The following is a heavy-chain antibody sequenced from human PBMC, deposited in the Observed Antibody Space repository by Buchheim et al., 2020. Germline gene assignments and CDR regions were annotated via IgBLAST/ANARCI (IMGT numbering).Heavy chain of an antibody. D-gene: IGHD3-22*01. Sequence: QVQLVQSGAEVKKPGSSVKVSCKASGGTFSSYTISWVRQAPGQGLEWMGRIIPILGIANYAQKFQGRVTITADKSTSTAYMELSSLRSEDTAVYYCARGYYDSSGRYSVDYFDYWGQGTL. V-gene: IGHV1-69*02. CDR3: ARGYYDSSGRYSVDYFDY. CDR1: GGTFSSYT. J-gene: IGHJ4*02. CDR2: IIPILGIA.